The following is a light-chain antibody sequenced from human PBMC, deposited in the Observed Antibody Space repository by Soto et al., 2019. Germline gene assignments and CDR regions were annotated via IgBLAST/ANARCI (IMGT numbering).Light chain of an antibody. CDR2: AAS. J-gene: IGKJ3*01. CDR1: QSISSY. Sequence: DIQMTQSPSSLSASVGDRVTITCQASQSISSYLNWYQQKPGKAPKLLIYAASSLQSGVPSRFSGSGSGTDFTLTISSLQHEDFATYYCQQSYSTPFTFGHGTKVDIK. CDR3: QQSYSTPFT. V-gene: IGKV1-39*01.